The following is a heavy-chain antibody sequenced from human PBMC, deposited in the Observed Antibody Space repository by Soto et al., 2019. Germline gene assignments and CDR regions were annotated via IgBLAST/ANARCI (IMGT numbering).Heavy chain of an antibody. V-gene: IGHV5-51*01. CDR3: ARQYSGYDYYFDS. J-gene: IGHJ4*02. Sequence: GESLKISCKGSGYSFTSYWISWVRQMPGKGLEWMGIVYPGDSDARYSPPFQGQVTISVDKSINTAYLRWNTLKASDTAMYYCARQYSGYDYYFDSWGQGTLVTVSS. CDR1: GYSFTSYW. CDR2: VYPGDSDA. D-gene: IGHD5-12*01.